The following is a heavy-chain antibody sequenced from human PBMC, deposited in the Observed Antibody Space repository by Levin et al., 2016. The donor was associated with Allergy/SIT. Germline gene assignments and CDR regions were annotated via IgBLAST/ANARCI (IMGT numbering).Heavy chain of an antibody. Sequence: GGSLRLSCKGSGYSFTSYWISWVRQMPGKGLEWMGRIDPSDSYTNYSPSFQGHVTISADKSISTAYLQWSSLKASDTAMYYCAIDSYGKKVYYYYGMDVWGQGTTVTVSS. V-gene: IGHV5-10-1*01. J-gene: IGHJ6*02. CDR1: GYSFTSYW. CDR3: AIDSYGKKVYYYYGMDV. CDR2: IDPSDSYT. D-gene: IGHD4-17*01.